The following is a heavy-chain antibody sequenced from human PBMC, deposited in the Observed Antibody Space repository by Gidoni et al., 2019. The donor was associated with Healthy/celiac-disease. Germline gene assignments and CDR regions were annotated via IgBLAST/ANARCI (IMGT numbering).Heavy chain of an antibody. CDR1: GFTFRSYA. J-gene: IGHJ4*02. V-gene: IGHV3-30-3*01. CDR2: ISYDGSNK. Sequence: QVQLVESGGGVVQPGRSLRLSCAASGFTFRSYAMHWVRQAPGKGLEWVAVISYDGSNKYYADYVKGRFTISRDNSKNTLYLQMNSLRAEDTAVYYCARGMSLDTAILYYFDYWGQGTLVTVSS. D-gene: IGHD5-18*01. CDR3: ARGMSLDTAILYYFDY.